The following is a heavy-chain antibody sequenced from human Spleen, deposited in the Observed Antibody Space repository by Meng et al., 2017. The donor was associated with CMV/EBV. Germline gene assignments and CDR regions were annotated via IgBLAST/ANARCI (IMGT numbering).Heavy chain of an antibody. J-gene: IGHJ4*02. D-gene: IGHD2-2*01. Sequence: IHWVRQAPGKGLEWVAVIWYDGSNKYYADSVKGRFTISRDNSKNTLYLQMNSLRAEDTAVYYCAKPNDCSSTSCFKGIAVAGTWFDYWGQGTLVTVSS. CDR2: IWYDGSNK. V-gene: IGHV3-33*06. CDR3: AKPNDCSSTSCFKGIAVAGTWFDY.